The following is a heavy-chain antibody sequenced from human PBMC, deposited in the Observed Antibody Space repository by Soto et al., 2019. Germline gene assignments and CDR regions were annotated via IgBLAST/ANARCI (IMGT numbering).Heavy chain of an antibody. CDR2: IIPIFGTA. D-gene: IGHD3-3*01. Sequence: SVKVSCKASGGTFSSYAISWVRQAPGQGLEWMGGIIPIFGTANYAQKFQGRVTITADESTSTAYMELSSLRSEDTAVYYCARGLTIFGGAKTQPSGMDVWAQGTRVTVS. CDR3: ARGLTIFGGAKTQPSGMDV. CDR1: GGTFSSYA. J-gene: IGHJ6*02. V-gene: IGHV1-69*13.